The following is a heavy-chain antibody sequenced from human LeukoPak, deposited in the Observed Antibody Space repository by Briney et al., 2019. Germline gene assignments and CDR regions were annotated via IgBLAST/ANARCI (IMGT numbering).Heavy chain of an antibody. Sequence: PSETLSLTCTVSGGSISGYYWTWIRQPPGKGLKWIGQIHYSGKADYNPSLRSRITISVDTSKNQMSLKLSSVTAADTAVYYCARFGVYYDMGVWGQGTTVTVS. CDR2: IHYSGKA. CDR1: GGSISGYY. D-gene: IGHD3-16*01. V-gene: IGHV4-59*01. CDR3: ARFGVYYDMGV. J-gene: IGHJ6*02.